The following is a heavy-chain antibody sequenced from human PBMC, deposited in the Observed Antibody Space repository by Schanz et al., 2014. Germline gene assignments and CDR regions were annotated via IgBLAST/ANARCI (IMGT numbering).Heavy chain of an antibody. CDR3: ASSSYRLLSYYYAMDV. J-gene: IGHJ6*02. CDR1: GFTFSDYY. V-gene: IGHV3-11*01. Sequence: QVQLEESGGGLVTPGGSLRLSCAASGFTFSDYYMSWIRPAPGKGLECISYISSRGTTIYYADSVKGRFTISRDNAENSLYLQMSSLRAEDTAVYYCASSSYRLLSYYYAMDVWGQGTTVTVSS. CDR2: ISSRGTTI. D-gene: IGHD1-26*01.